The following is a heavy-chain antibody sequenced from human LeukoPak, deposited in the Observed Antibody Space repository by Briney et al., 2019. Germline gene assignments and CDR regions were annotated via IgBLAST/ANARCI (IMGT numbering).Heavy chain of an antibody. D-gene: IGHD3-3*01. CDR1: GGTFSSYA. CDR2: IIPIFGTA. V-gene: IGHV1-69*05. CDR3: ARDRTYYDFWSGSNYYYMDV. J-gene: IGHJ6*03. Sequence: SAKVSCKASGGTFSSYAISWVRQAPGQGLEWMGGIIPIFGTANYAQKFQGRVMITTDESTSTAYMELSSLRSEDTAVYYCARDRTYYDFWSGSNYYYMDVWGKGTTVTVSS.